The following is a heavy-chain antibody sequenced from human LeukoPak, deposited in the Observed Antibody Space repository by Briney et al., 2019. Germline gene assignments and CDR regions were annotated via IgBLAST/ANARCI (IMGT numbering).Heavy chain of an antibody. Sequence: SETLSLTCTVSGGSISSYYWSWIRQPPGKGLEWIGYVYYSGSPNYSPSLKSRVTISVDTSKNQFSLKLTSVTAADTALYYCARHLRGDYSNSWFDPWGQGTLVTVSS. CDR3: ARHLRGDYSNSWFDP. CDR1: GGSISSYY. J-gene: IGHJ5*02. D-gene: IGHD4-11*01. CDR2: VYYSGSP. V-gene: IGHV4-59*08.